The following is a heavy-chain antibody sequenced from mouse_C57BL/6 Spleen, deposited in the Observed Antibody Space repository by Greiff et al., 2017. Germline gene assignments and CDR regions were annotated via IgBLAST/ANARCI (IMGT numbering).Heavy chain of an antibody. CDR1: GFTFSDYG. V-gene: IGHV5-17*01. Sequence: EVKLVESGGGLVKPGGSLKLSCAASGFTFSDYGMHWVRQAPEKGLEWVAYISSGSSTIYYADTVKGRFTISRDNAKNTLFLQMTSLRSEDTAMYYCAGGYYGYDRGGYYFDYWGQGTTLTVSS. CDR3: AGGYYGYDRGGYYFDY. D-gene: IGHD2-2*01. CDR2: ISSGSSTI. J-gene: IGHJ2*01.